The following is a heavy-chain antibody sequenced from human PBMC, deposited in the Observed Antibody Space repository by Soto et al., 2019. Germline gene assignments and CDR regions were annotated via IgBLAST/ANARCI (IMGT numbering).Heavy chain of an antibody. V-gene: IGHV1-8*01. D-gene: IGHD3-10*01. Sequence: ASVKVSCKASGYTFTNYDINWVRQAPGQGLEWMGWMNPYSGATKYAQRFQGRVTMTRNTSISTAYMELNSLKSEDTAVYFCARGYKIRRWTDDWFDPWGQGALVTVSS. CDR2: MNPYSGAT. J-gene: IGHJ5*02. CDR1: GYTFTNYD. CDR3: ARGYKIRRWTDDWFDP.